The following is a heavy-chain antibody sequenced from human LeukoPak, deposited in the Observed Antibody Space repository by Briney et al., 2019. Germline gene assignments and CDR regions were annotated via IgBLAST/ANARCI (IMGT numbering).Heavy chain of an antibody. CDR3: ARDEQWLVQASYYFDY. Sequence: ASVTVSCKASGYTFTGYYMHWVRQAPGQGLEWMGWINPNSGGTNYAQKFQGRVTMTRDTSISTAYMELSRLRSDDTAVYYCARDEQWLVQASYYFDYWGQGTLVTVSS. CDR2: INPNSGGT. D-gene: IGHD6-19*01. CDR1: GYTFTGYY. J-gene: IGHJ4*02. V-gene: IGHV1-2*02.